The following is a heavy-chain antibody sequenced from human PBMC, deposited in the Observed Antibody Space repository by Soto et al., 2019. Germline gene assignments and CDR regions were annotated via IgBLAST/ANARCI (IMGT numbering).Heavy chain of an antibody. Sequence: QVRLVESGGGVVQPGRSLRLSCTASGFSFSSYAMYWFRQPPGKGLEWVAVISHDGINKHYPDSVKGRVTVSRDNSNHSLXXXXXXXXXXXXXXXXXXXXXXXXDYFVKWFEPWGQGTLVTVSS. CDR3: XXXXXXXDYFVKWFEP. CDR2: ISHDGINK. V-gene: IGHV3-30-3*01. CDR1: GFSFSSYA. J-gene: IGHJ5*02. D-gene: IGHD4-17*01.